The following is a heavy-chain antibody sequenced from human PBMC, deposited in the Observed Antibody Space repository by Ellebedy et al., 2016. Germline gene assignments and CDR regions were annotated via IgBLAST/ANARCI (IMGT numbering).Heavy chain of an antibody. J-gene: IGHJ3*02. Sequence: ASVKVSCXASGYTFTSYYMHWVRQAPGQGLEWMGIINPSGGSTSYAQKFQGRVTITRDMSTSTAYMELSSLRSEDTAVYYCAAEGSIVVGHDAFDIWGQGTMVTVSS. CDR1: GYTFTSYY. D-gene: IGHD3-22*01. CDR2: INPSGGST. V-gene: IGHV1-46*01. CDR3: AAEGSIVVGHDAFDI.